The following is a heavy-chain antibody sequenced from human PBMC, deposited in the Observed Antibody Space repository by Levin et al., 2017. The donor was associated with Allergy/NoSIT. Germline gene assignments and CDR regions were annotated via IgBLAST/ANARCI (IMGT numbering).Heavy chain of an antibody. V-gene: IGHV1-18*01. CDR3: ARDGLWFGEVPSYYFGY. CDR1: GYTFTSYG. Sequence: ASVKVSCKASGYTFTSYGISWVRQAPGQGLEWIGWISAYNGNTNYAQKLQGRVTMTTDTSTSTAYMELRSLRSDDTAVYYCARDGLWFGEVPSYYFGYWGQGTLVTVSS. J-gene: IGHJ4*02. CDR2: ISAYNGNT. D-gene: IGHD3-10*01.